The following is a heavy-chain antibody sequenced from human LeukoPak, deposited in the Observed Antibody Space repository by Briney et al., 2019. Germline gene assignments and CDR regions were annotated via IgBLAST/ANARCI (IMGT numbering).Heavy chain of an antibody. Sequence: PGGSLRLSCAVSEFPFGDSWMYWVRQAPGKGLEGVANIKKDGSGISYVDSVQGRFIISRDNAKNSLYLQMNSLRVEDTAVYFCAGGNSMNVWGKGTAVTVSS. J-gene: IGHJ6*04. CDR1: EFPFGDSW. CDR3: AGGNSMNV. CDR2: IKKDGSGI. D-gene: IGHD1/OR15-1a*01. V-gene: IGHV3-7*03.